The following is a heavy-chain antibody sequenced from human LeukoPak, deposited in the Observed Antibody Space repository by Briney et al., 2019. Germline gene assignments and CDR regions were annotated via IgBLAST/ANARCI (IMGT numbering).Heavy chain of an antibody. D-gene: IGHD6-19*01. V-gene: IGHV3-30-3*02. J-gene: IGHJ4*02. Sequence: GGSLRLSCAASGFTFSSYAMHWVRQAPGKVLEWVAVISYDGSNKYYAGSVKGRFTISRGDSKKTLYLQMNSLRAEDTAVYYCAKSPQRQWLASDYWGQGTLVTVSS. CDR3: AKSPQRQWLASDY. CDR1: GFTFSSYA. CDR2: ISYDGSNK.